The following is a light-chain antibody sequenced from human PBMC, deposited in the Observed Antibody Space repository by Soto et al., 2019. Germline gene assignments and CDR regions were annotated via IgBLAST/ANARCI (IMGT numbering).Light chain of an antibody. J-gene: IGKJ1*01. CDR2: AAS. V-gene: IGKV3D-20*02. CDR3: QQRSNWPWT. CDR1: QSVSSKF. Sequence: NVLTQSPGTLSLSQGERAALSCRASQSVSSKFLAWYQQKPGQAPRLLIYAASNRATGIPDRFSGSGSGTEFTLTISSLEPEDFAVYYCQQRSNWPWTFGQGTKVDIK.